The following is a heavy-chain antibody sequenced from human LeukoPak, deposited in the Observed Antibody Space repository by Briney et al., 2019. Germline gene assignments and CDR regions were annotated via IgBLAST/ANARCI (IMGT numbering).Heavy chain of an antibody. D-gene: IGHD3-3*01. CDR2: IYYSGST. Sequence: SETLSLTCTVSGGSISSGDYYWSWIRQPPGKGLEWIGYIYYSGSTYYNPSLKSRVTISVDTSKNQFSLKLSSVTAADTAVYYCAQTYYDFWSGGAPNWFDPWGQGTLVTVSS. J-gene: IGHJ5*02. V-gene: IGHV4-30-4*08. CDR3: AQTYYDFWSGGAPNWFDP. CDR1: GGSISSGDYY.